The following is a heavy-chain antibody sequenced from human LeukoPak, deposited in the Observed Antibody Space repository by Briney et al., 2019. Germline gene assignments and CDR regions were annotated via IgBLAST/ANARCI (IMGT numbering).Heavy chain of an antibody. CDR2: IYSTGTT. D-gene: IGHD1-14*01. J-gene: IGHJ5*02. V-gene: IGHV4-39*01. CDR3: ARHNSWYNPFDP. Sequence: PSETLSLTCTVSGGSISSSTYYWGWIRQPPGKGLEWIGSIYSTGTTYYNPSLKSRVAISVDTSKNQFSLKLSSVTAADTAVYYCARHNSWYNPFDPWGQGTLATVSS. CDR1: GGSISSSTYY.